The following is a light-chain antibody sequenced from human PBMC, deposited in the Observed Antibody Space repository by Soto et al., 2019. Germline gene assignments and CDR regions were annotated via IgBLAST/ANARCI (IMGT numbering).Light chain of an antibody. CDR2: DAS. Sequence: EIVLTQSPATLSLSPGERATLSCGASQSVSSSYLAWYQQKPGLAPRLLIYDASSRATGIPDRFSGSGSGTDFTLTISRLEPEDFGVYYCQQYGSSSWTFGQGTKVEIK. CDR1: QSVSSSY. J-gene: IGKJ1*01. V-gene: IGKV3D-20*01. CDR3: QQYGSSSWT.